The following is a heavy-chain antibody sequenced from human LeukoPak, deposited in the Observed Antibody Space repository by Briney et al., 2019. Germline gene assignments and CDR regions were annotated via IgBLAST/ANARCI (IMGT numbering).Heavy chain of an antibody. J-gene: IGHJ3*02. CDR2: ITSGGNT. V-gene: IGHV3-53*01. Sequence: GGSLRLACAASGFTVSRNYMSWVRQAPGKGLEWVSVITSGGNTYYTDSVKGRFTISRDNSKNTLYLQMSSLRVEDTAVYYCARNDRGAFDIWGQGTMVTVSS. CDR3: ARNDRGAFDI. CDR1: GFTVSRNY. D-gene: IGHD3-22*01.